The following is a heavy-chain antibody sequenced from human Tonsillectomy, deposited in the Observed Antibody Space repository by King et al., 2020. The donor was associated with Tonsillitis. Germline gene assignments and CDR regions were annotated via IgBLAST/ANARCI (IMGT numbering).Heavy chain of an antibody. J-gene: IGHJ6*02. D-gene: IGHD3-3*01. CDR3: AKVDITIVGVVIIDYYYYGMDV. Sequence: VQLVESGGGVVQPGRSLRLSCAASGFTFSSYGMHWVRQAPGKGLEWVAVISYDGSNKYYADSVKGRFTISRDNSKNTLYLQMNSLRAEDTAVYYCAKVDITIVGVVIIDYYYYGMDVWGQGTTATVSS. V-gene: IGHV3-30*18. CDR1: GFTFSSYG. CDR2: ISYDGSNK.